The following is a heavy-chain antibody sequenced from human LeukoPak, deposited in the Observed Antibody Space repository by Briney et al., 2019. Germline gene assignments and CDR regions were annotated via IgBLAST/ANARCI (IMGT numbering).Heavy chain of an antibody. CDR3: AKDQLPAAIDF. J-gene: IGHJ4*02. CDR2: ISSSSSYT. Sequence: GGSLRLSCAASGFTFSDYYMSWIRQAPGKGLEWVSYISSSSSYTNYADSVRGRFTISRDNSKNTLYLQMNSLRAEDTAVYYCAKDQLPAAIDFWGQGTLVTVSS. D-gene: IGHD2-2*01. V-gene: IGHV3-11*05. CDR1: GFTFSDYY.